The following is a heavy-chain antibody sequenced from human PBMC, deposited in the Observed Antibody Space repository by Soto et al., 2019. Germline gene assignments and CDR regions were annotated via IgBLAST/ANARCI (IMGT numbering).Heavy chain of an antibody. CDR3: ARDDSSGYSHY. V-gene: IGHV3-11*01. CDR1: GFTFSDYY. CDR2: ISSSGGIR. D-gene: IGHD3-22*01. Sequence: QVQLVESGGGLVKPGGSLRLSCAASGFTFSDYYMSWIRQAPGKGLEWVSYISSSGGIRYADSVKGRFTISRDNAKNSLYLQMDSLRVEDTAVYYCARDDSSGYSHYWGQGTLVTVSS. J-gene: IGHJ4*02.